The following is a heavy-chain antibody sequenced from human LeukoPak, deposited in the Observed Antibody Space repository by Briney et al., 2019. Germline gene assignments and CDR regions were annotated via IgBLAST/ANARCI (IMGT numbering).Heavy chain of an antibody. CDR3: ARVSDGYTLDAFDI. Sequence: GESLKISCKGSGYSFSSYWIGWVRQLPGKGLAWMGIIYPGDSDTRYSPSFQGQVTISADKSISTAYLQWSSLKASDTAMYYCARVSDGYTLDAFDIWGQGTMVTVSS. D-gene: IGHD5-24*01. CDR1: GYSFSSYW. V-gene: IGHV5-51*01. CDR2: IYPGDSDT. J-gene: IGHJ3*02.